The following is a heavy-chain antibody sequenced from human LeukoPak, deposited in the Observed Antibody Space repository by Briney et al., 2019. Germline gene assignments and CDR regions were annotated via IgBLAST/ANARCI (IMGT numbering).Heavy chain of an antibody. Sequence: PGGSLRLSCAASGFMFSTYWMNWVRQTPGKGLEWVASINQDGSEKYYVDSVKGRFTISRDNAKNSLHVELNTLRGDDTAVYYCARGRYGDYAWGQGTLVTVSS. CDR1: GFMFSTYW. CDR3: ARGRYGDYA. D-gene: IGHD4-17*01. CDR2: INQDGSEK. J-gene: IGHJ5*02. V-gene: IGHV3-7*01.